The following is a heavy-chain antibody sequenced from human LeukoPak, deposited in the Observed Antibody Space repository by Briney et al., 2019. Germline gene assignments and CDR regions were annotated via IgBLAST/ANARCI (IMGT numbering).Heavy chain of an antibody. CDR2: ICAYNGHT. J-gene: IGHJ3*02. CDR3: ASDTLRFGELLYFPHDDAFDS. Sequence: ASVKVSCKASRYTFTSYGISWVRQAPGQGLEWMGWICAYNGHTNYAQKLQGRPTLPAETSTSTAYLELRILRSADTPVYYCASDTLRFGELLYFPHDDAFDSWGEGAMVTVSS. CDR1: RYTFTSYG. D-gene: IGHD3-10*01. V-gene: IGHV1-18*04.